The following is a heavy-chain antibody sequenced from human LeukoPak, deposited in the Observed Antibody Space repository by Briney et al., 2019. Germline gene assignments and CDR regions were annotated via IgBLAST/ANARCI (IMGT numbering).Heavy chain of an antibody. J-gene: IGHJ4*02. CDR2: ISAYSGNT. V-gene: IGHV1-18*01. Sequence: ASVKVSCKASGYTFTSYGISWVRQAPGKGLEWMGWISAYSGNTNYAQKVQGRVTMTTDTSTSTAYMEMTSLRSDDTAVYSCARAISDYGDYEGDYWGQGTLVTVSS. CDR1: GYTFTSYG. CDR3: ARAISDYGDYEGDY. D-gene: IGHD4-17*01.